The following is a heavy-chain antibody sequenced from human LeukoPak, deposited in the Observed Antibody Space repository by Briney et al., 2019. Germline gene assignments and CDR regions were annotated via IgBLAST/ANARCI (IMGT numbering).Heavy chain of an antibody. V-gene: IGHV1-69*04. D-gene: IGHD5-24*01. CDR1: GGTFSSYA. J-gene: IGHJ4*02. CDR3: ARLEIPEY. CDR2: IIPILGIA. Sequence: GASVKVSCKASGGTFSSYAISWVRQAPGQGLEWMGRIIPILGIANYAQKFQGRVTITADESTSTAYMELSSLRSEDTAVYYCARLEIPEYWGQGTLVTVSS.